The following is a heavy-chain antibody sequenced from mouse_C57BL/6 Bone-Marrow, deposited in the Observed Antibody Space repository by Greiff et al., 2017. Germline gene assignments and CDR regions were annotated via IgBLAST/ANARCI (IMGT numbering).Heavy chain of an antibody. CDR3: AREAYYYGSSWYFDV. D-gene: IGHD1-1*01. Sequence: EVQLQESGGGLVKPGGSLKLSCAASGFTFSSYAMSWVRQTPEKRLEWVATISDGGSYTYYPDNVKGRFTISRDNAKNNLYLQMSHLKSEDTAMYYCAREAYYYGSSWYFDVWGTGTTVTVSS. CDR2: ISDGGSYT. V-gene: IGHV5-4*01. J-gene: IGHJ1*03. CDR1: GFTFSSYA.